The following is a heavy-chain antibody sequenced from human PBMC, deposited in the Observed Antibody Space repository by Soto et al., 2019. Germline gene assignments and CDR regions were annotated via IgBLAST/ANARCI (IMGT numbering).Heavy chain of an antibody. D-gene: IGHD3-10*01. J-gene: IGHJ5*02. CDR2: IYYSGST. CDR3: ARDYGSGSYYKAGWFDP. V-gene: IGHV4-31*03. Sequence: SETLSLTCTVSGGSISSGGYYWSWIRQHPGKGLEWIGYIYYSGSTHYNPSLKSRVTISVDTSKNQFSLKLSSVTAADTAVYYCARDYGSGSYYKAGWFDPWGQGTLVTVSS. CDR1: GGSISSGGYY.